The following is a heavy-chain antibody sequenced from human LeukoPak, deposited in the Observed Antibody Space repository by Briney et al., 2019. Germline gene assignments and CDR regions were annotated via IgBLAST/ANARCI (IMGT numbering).Heavy chain of an antibody. Sequence: ASVKVSCKASGYTFTNYGISWVRQAPGHGLEWMGWISAYNGHTNYAQNLQGRVTMTTDTSTSTAYMELRSLRSDDTAVYYCARGIHTGSSGPYYFDYWGQGTLVTVSS. J-gene: IGHJ4*02. CDR1: GYTFTNYG. D-gene: IGHD1-26*01. CDR3: ARGIHTGSSGPYYFDY. CDR2: ISAYNGHT. V-gene: IGHV1-18*01.